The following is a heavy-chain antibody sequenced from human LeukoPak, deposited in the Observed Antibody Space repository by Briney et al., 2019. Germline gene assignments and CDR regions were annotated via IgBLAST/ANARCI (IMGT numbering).Heavy chain of an antibody. D-gene: IGHD3-10*01. V-gene: IGHV4-59*01. CDR1: GGSISGYY. J-gene: IGHJ4*02. CDR3: ASVAYFYGSGSYCFDY. Sequence: KPSETLSLTCSFSGGSISGYYWSWIRQSPGKRLEWIAYIYYSGNTNYNPSLKSRVNISVDTSKNQFSLKLSSVTAADTAVYYCASVAYFYGSGSYCFDYWGQGTLVTVSS. CDR2: IYYSGNT.